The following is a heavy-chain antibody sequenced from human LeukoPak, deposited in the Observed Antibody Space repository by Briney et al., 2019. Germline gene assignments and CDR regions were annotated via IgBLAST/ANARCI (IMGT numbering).Heavy chain of an antibody. D-gene: IGHD3-16*02. CDR2: INAGNGNT. CDR3: ARDGYDYVWGSYRPFDY. CDR1: GYTFTSYA. J-gene: IGHJ4*02. V-gene: IGHV1-3*01. Sequence: GASVKVSCKASGYTFTSYAMHWVRQAPGQRLEWMGWINAGNGNTKYSQKFQGRVTITRDTSASTAYMELSSLRSEDTAVYYCARDGYDYVWGSYRPFDYWGQGTLVTVSS.